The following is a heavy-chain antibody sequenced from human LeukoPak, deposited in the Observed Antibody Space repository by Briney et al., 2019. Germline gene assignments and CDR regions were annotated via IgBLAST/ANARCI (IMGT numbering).Heavy chain of an antibody. D-gene: IGHD5-12*01. V-gene: IGHV3-30-3*01. Sequence: PGGSLRLSCAAAGFTFSSYAMHWVRQAPGKGLEWVAVISYDGSNKYYADSVKSRFTISRDKSKTTLYLQMNSLRAEDTAVYYCARDLVATIEGFDYWGQGTLVTVSP. CDR3: ARDLVATIEGFDY. J-gene: IGHJ4*02. CDR1: GFTFSSYA. CDR2: ISYDGSNK.